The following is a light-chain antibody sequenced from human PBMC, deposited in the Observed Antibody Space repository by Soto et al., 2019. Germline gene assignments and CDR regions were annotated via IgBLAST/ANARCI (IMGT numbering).Light chain of an antibody. J-gene: IGKJ1*01. CDR3: LQDYIYPRT. CDR1: QGIGND. V-gene: IGKV1-6*01. Sequence: AIQMTQSPSSLSASVGDRVTITCRASQGIGNDLSWYQQKPGKAPKLLVYAASSLQSGVPSRFSGSGSGTYFTLTISSLQPDDLGTYYCLQDYIYPRTFGQGTKVEI. CDR2: AAS.